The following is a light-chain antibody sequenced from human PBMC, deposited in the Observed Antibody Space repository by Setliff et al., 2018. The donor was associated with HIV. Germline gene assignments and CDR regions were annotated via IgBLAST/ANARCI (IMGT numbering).Light chain of an antibody. J-gene: IGLJ1*01. CDR1: SSDVGGYDY. Sequence: QSVLTQPASVSGSPGQSITISCTGTSSDVGGYDYVSWYQQHPDKAPKLMIYEVSNRPSGVSNLFSGSKSGSTASLTISGLQAEDEADYYCNSKTGTITYVFGTGTKVTVL. V-gene: IGLV2-14*01. CDR3: NSKTGTITYV. CDR2: EVS.